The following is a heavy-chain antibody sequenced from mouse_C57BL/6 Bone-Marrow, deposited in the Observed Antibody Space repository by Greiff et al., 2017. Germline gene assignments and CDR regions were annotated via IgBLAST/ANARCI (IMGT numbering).Heavy chain of an antibody. CDR3: ARTYYDYEGFAY. D-gene: IGHD2-4*01. J-gene: IGHJ3*01. CDR1: GYTFTSYW. Sequence: QVQLQQPGAELVRPGTSVKLSCKASGYTFTSYWMHWVKPRPGQGLEWIGVIDPSDSYTNYNQKFKGKATLTVDTSSSTAYMQLSSLTSEDAAVYYCARTYYDYEGFAYWGQGTLVTVSA. CDR2: IDPSDSYT. V-gene: IGHV1-59*01.